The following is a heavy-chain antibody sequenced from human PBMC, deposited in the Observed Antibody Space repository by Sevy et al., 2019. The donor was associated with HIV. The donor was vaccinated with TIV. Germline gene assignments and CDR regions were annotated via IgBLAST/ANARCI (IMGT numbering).Heavy chain of an antibody. Sequence: GGSLRLSCVASRFTFSTYSMNWVRQAPGKGLEWVSSISSSSNYIYYADSVKGRFTISRDNAKNSLYLHMNSLRAEDTAVYYCARDDIVARDYFDYWGQGTLVTVSS. V-gene: IGHV3-21*01. J-gene: IGHJ4*02. CDR3: ARDDIVARDYFDY. CDR2: ISSSSNYI. CDR1: RFTFSTYS. D-gene: IGHD2-15*01.